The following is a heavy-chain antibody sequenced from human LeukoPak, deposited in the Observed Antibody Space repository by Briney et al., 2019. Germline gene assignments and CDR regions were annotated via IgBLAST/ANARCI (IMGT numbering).Heavy chain of an antibody. J-gene: IGHJ6*02. Sequence: PSETLSLTCAVYGGSFSGYYWSWIRQPPGKGLEWIGEINHSGSTNYNPSLKSRVTISVDTSKNQFSLKLSSVTAADTAVYYCARNRSRYYYGSGSSQYGMDVWGQGTTVTVSS. CDR3: ARNRSRYYYGSGSSQYGMDV. D-gene: IGHD3-10*01. CDR2: INHSGST. V-gene: IGHV4-34*01. CDR1: GGSFSGYY.